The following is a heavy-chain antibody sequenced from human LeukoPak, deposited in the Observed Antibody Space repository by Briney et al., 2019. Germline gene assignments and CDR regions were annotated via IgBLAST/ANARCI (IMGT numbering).Heavy chain of an antibody. Sequence: GGTLRHSNAASGFSFSTYSIHWVRQAPSKGLEWLAVISYDGRKQYYADSVKGRFSISRDNSKSTVFLQVNSLRSEDTAVYHCAKETCSGRCSNDFFDYWGQGTLVTVSS. CDR2: ISYDGRKQ. J-gene: IGHJ4*02. CDR3: AKETCSGRCSNDFFDY. CDR1: GFSFSTYS. D-gene: IGHD2-15*01. V-gene: IGHV3-30*18.